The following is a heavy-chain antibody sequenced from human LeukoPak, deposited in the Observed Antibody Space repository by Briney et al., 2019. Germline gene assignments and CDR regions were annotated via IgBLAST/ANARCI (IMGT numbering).Heavy chain of an antibody. V-gene: IGHV3-48*03. CDR1: GFTFSSYE. CDR2: ISSSGSTI. Sequence: QSGGSLRLSCAASGFTFSSYEMNWVRQAPGKGLEWVSYISSSGSTIYCADSVKGRFTISRDNAKNSLYLQMNSLRAEDTAVYYCAREWWGMVRGTSYGMDVWGKGTTVTVSS. J-gene: IGHJ6*04. D-gene: IGHD3-10*01. CDR3: AREWWGMVRGTSYGMDV.